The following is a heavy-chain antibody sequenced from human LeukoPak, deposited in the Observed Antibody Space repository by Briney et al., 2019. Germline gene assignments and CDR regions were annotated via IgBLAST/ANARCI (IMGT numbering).Heavy chain of an antibody. V-gene: IGHV1-2*02. CDR2: INPNSGGT. CDR1: GYTFTGYY. J-gene: IGHJ4*02. CDR3: ARGSPAVAAQKGDY. Sequence: ASVKVSCKASGYTFTGYYMHCVRQAPGQGLEWMGWINPNSGGTNYAQKFQGRVTMTRDTSISTAYMELSRLRSDDTAVYYCARGSPAVAAQKGDYWGQGTLVTVSS. D-gene: IGHD6-19*01.